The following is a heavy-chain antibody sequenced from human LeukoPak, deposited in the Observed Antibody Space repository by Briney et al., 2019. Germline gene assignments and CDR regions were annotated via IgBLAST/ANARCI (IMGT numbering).Heavy chain of an antibody. D-gene: IGHD1-26*01. V-gene: IGHV1-46*02. Sequence: ASVKVSCKASGYTFNHFYMHWVRQAPGQGLEWMGRINPSGGSTSYAQKFQGRVTMTRDTSTSTVYMDLSSLRSEDTAVYYCASLRVGAHDYWGQGTLVTVSS. CDR2: INPSGGST. J-gene: IGHJ4*02. CDR1: GYTFNHFY. CDR3: ASLRVGAHDY.